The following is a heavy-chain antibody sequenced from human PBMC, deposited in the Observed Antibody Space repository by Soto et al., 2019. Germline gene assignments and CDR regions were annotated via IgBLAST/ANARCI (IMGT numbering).Heavy chain of an antibody. CDR3: AGGLPIFGVFTSNNWFDP. CDR2: IIPIFGTA. D-gene: IGHD3-3*01. CDR1: GGTFSSYA. Sequence: QVQLVQSGAEVKKPGSSVKVSCKASGGTFSSYAISWVRQAPGQGLEWMGGIIPIFGTANYAQKFQGRVTIAADESTSTAYMELSSLRSEDTAVYYCAGGLPIFGVFTSNNWFDPWGQGTLVTVSS. J-gene: IGHJ5*02. V-gene: IGHV1-69*01.